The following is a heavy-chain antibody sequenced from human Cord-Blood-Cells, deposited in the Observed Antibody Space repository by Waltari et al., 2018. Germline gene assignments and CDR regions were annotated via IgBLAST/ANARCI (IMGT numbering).Heavy chain of an antibody. D-gene: IGHD6-6*01. CDR3: ASEYSSSSNWFDP. V-gene: IGHV4-39*01. Sequence: QLQLQESGPGLVKPSETLSLTCTVSGGSISSSSYYWDWIRQPPGKGLEWIGRIYYSRSSHYIPALKSRVTISVDTSKNQFSLKLSSVTAADTAVYYCASEYSSSSNWFDPWGQGTLVTVSS. CDR1: GGSISSSSYY. J-gene: IGHJ5*02. CDR2: IYYSRSS.